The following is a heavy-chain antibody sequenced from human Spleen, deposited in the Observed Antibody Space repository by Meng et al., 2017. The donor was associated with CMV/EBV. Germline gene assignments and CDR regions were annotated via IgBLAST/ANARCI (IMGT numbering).Heavy chain of an antibody. D-gene: IGHD3-10*01. J-gene: IGHJ6*02. V-gene: IGHV4-39*07. CDR3: ARDSGHSNYYYGMDV. CDR2: IYYSGST. Sequence: SETLSLTCTVSGGSISSSSYYWGWIRQPPGKGLEWIGSIYYSGSTYYNPSLKSRVTISVDTSKNQFSLKLSSVTAADTAVYYCARDSGHSNYYYGMDVWGQGTTVTVSS. CDR1: GGSISSSSYY.